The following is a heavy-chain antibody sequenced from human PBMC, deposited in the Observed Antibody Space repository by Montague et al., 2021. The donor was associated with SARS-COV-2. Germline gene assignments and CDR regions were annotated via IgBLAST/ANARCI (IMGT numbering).Heavy chain of an antibody. CDR3: ARGQNFGSGNSCNFDH. CDR2: TYYRSKWST. D-gene: IGHD3-10*01. Sequence: CAISEDSVSSNSATWNWIRQSPSRGLEWLGRTYYRSKWSTNYAVSVQSRITVNPDTSKNHFSLQLNSVTPEDTAVYYCARGQNFGSGNSCNFDHWGQGTLVTVSS. J-gene: IGHJ4*02. CDR1: EDSVSSNSAT. V-gene: IGHV6-1*01.